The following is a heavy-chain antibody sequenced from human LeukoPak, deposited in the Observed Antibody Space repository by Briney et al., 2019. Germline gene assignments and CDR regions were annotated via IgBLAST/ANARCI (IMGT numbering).Heavy chain of an antibody. V-gene: IGHV3-7*04. J-gene: IGHJ4*02. Sequence: PGGSLRLSCVVSGFTFSSYWKRWVRQAPGKGLEWVANIKQDGSERNYVDSVKGRFTISRDNDKNSLYLQMNSLRAEDTAVYYCARDQVRGDPFDYWGQGNLVTVSS. CDR3: ARDQVRGDPFDY. D-gene: IGHD3-10*01. CDR2: IKQDGSER. CDR1: GFTFSSYW.